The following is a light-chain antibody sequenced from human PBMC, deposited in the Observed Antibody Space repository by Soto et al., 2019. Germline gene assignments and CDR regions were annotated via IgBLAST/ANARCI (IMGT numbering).Light chain of an antibody. Sequence: IVMTQSPATLSVSPGERATLSCRASQSVGRNLAWYQQKPGQAPRLLIYGASTRATGIPARFSGSGSGTEFTLTISSLQSEDCAIYSCQQYNHWPPLTFGGGTKVEIK. CDR2: GAS. V-gene: IGKV3-15*01. J-gene: IGKJ4*01. CDR3: QQYNHWPPLT. CDR1: QSVGRN.